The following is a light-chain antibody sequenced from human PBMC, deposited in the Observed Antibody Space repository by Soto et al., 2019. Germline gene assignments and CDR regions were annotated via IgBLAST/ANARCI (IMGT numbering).Light chain of an antibody. CDR3: QQGSSIPFT. V-gene: IGKV1-39*01. J-gene: IGKJ3*01. CDR1: QSISNR. CDR2: AAS. Sequence: DIQMTQSPSSLSASLGDRVTITCRASQSISNRLNWYQQKLGKAPHLLIYAASTLQSGVPSRFSASGSETDFTLTISSLQLEDLATYFCQQGSSIPFTFGPGTKVEIK.